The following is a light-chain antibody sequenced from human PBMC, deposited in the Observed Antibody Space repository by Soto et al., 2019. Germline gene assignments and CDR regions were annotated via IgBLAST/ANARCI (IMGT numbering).Light chain of an antibody. CDR1: QNITNN. V-gene: IGKV1-33*01. J-gene: IGKJ5*01. CDR3: QKYENLPIN. CDR2: DAS. Sequence: DIQITQSPSSLSASIVDRVNITCHASQNITNNLSWYQQKPGKAPKLLIYDASNLEIGVPSRFSGSGSGTHFTFTINNLQPEDIATYYCQKYENLPINFGKGKRREIK.